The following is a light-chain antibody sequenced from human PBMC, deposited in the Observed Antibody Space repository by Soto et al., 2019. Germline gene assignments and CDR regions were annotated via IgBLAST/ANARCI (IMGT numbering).Light chain of an antibody. CDR2: DVS. J-gene: IGLJ2*01. V-gene: IGLV2-11*01. CDR3: CAHAGTYL. Sequence: QSVLTQPRSVSGSPGQSVTISCTGTSSDVGLYSFVSWYQQRPGNAPKVIIYDVSKRPSGVPDRFSGSKSGNTASLTISGLQADDEADYHCCAHAGTYLFGGGTKLTVL. CDR1: SSDVGLYSF.